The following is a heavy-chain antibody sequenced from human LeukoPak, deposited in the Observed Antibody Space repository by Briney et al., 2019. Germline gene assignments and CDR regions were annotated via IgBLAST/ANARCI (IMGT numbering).Heavy chain of an antibody. V-gene: IGHV7-4-1*02. CDR2: INTNTGNP. CDR3: ATDLKKGDSGCFDY. Sequence: ASVKVSCKASGYTFTSSALNWVRQAPGQGLEWMGWINTNTGNPTYAQGFTGRFVFSLDTSVSTAYLHISSLEAEDTAIYYCATDLKKGDSGCFDYWGQRTLVTVSS. CDR1: GYTFTSSA. D-gene: IGHD6-19*01. J-gene: IGHJ4*02.